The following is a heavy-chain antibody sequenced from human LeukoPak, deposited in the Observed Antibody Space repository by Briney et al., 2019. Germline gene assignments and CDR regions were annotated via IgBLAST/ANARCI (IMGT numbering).Heavy chain of an antibody. CDR1: GFTFSNAW. V-gene: IGHV3-15*01. CDR3: TTYDNSAYYSDY. Sequence: GGSLRLSCAASGFTFSNAWMSWVRQAPGKGLEWVGRIKRKTDGGTIEYTAPVKGGFTISRDDSENTLYLQMNSLKAEDTAVYYCTTYDNSAYYSDYWGQGTLVTVSS. D-gene: IGHD3-22*01. J-gene: IGHJ4*02. CDR2: IKRKTDGGTI.